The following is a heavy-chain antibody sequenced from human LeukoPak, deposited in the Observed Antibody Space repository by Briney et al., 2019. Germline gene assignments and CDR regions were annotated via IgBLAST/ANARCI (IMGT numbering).Heavy chain of an antibody. CDR2: IYYSGST. J-gene: IGHJ4*02. CDR3: ARSLWYSGYM. V-gene: IGHV4-39*01. Sequence: SGTLSLTCTVSGGSISSYYWGWIRQPPGKGLEWIGSIYYSGSTYYNPSLKSRVTISVDTSKNQFSLKLSSVTAADTAVYYCARSLWYSGYMWGQGTLVTVSS. D-gene: IGHD1-26*01. CDR1: GGSISSYY.